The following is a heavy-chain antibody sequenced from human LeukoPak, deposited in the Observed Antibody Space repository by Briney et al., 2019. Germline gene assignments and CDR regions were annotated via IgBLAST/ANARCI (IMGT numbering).Heavy chain of an antibody. J-gene: IGHJ4*02. CDR2: IKPDGRTT. V-gene: IGHV3-74*01. D-gene: IGHD3-9*01. Sequence: QPGGSLTLSCAVSGFTFSSYSMLWVRQAPGKGLVWVSRIKPDGRTTNYADSVKGRFTISRDNAKNTLYLQMNSLRAEDTAVYFCTTDLDFKLDYWGQGTLVTVAS. CDR1: GFTFSSYS. CDR3: TTDLDFKLDY.